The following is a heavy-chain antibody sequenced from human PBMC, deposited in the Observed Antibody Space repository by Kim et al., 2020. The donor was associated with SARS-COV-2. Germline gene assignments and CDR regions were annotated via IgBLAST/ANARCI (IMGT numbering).Heavy chain of an antibody. CDR2: IIPIFGTA. Sequence: SVKVSCKASGGTFSSYAISWVRQAPGQGLEWMGGIIPIFGTANYAQKFQGRVTITADESTSTAYMELSSLRSEDTAVYYCASLEEMATTPRGNYYFDYWGQGTLVTVSS. D-gene: IGHD5-12*01. CDR3: ASLEEMATTPRGNYYFDY. V-gene: IGHV1-69*13. J-gene: IGHJ4*02. CDR1: GGTFSSYA.